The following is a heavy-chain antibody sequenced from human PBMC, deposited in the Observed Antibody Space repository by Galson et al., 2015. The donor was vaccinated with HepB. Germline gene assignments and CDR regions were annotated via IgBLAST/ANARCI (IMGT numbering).Heavy chain of an antibody. D-gene: IGHD3-10*01. Sequence: SVKVSCKASGYTFTSYYMHWVRQAPGQGLEWMGIINPSGGSTSYAQKLQGRVTMTRDTSTSTVYMELSSLRSEDTAVYYCARVSGELLWFGEPSYYFDYWGQGTLVTVSS. J-gene: IGHJ4*02. CDR1: GYTFTSYY. CDR3: ARVSGELLWFGEPSYYFDY. CDR2: INPSGGST. V-gene: IGHV1-46*04.